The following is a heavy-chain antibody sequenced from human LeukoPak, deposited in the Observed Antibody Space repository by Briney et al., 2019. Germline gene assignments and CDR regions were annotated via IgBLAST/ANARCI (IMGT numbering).Heavy chain of an antibody. CDR3: ARDPNDYDILTGYYANYFDY. Sequence: SETLSLTCAVSGGSISSSNWWSWVRQPPGKGLEWIGEIYHSGSTNYNPSLKSRVTISVDKSKNQFSLKLSSVTAADTAVYYCARDPNDYDILTGYYANYFDYWGQGTLVTVSS. D-gene: IGHD3-9*01. CDR1: GGSISSSNW. CDR2: IYHSGST. J-gene: IGHJ4*02. V-gene: IGHV4-4*02.